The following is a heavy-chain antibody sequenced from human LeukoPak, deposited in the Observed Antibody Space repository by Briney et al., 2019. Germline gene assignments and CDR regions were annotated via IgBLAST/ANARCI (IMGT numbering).Heavy chain of an antibody. J-gene: IGHJ4*02. CDR1: GGSISSGGYY. CDR2: IYYSGNT. CDR3: ARVNWGIRGDDY. V-gene: IGHV4-31*03. Sequence: PSETLSLTCTVSGGSISSGGYYWSWIRQHPGKGLEWIGYIYYSGNTYYNPSLKSRVTISVDTSKNQFSLKLSSVTAADMAVYYCARVNWGIRGDDYWGQGTLVTVSS. D-gene: IGHD7-27*01.